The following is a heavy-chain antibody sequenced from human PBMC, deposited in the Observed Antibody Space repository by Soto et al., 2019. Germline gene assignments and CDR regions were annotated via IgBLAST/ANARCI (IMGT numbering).Heavy chain of an antibody. CDR2: IIPLFDSA. Sequence: SVKVSCKTSGDTFSNQAISWVRQAPGQGLEWMRGIIPLFDSASYAQRSHDRVTITADKFTNTVYMELRSLTSEDTAVYYCAASTFQSGVSGYFHLDHWGQGTLVTVSS. CDR1: GDTFSNQA. J-gene: IGHJ4*02. CDR3: AASTFQSGVSGYFHLDH. D-gene: IGHD3-3*01. V-gene: IGHV1-69*06.